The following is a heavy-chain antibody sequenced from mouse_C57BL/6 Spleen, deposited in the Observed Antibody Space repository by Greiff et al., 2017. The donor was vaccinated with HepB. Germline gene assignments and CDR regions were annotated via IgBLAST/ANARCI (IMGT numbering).Heavy chain of an antibody. CDR1: GFDIKDDY. CDR2: IDPENGDT. Sequence: LVESGAELVRPGASVKLSCTASGFDIKDDYMHWVKQRPEQGLEWIGWIDPENGDTEYASKFQGKATITADTSSNTAYLQLSSLTSEDTAVYYCTSNLPYAMDYWGQGTSVTVSS. J-gene: IGHJ4*01. CDR3: TSNLPYAMDY. V-gene: IGHV14-4*01.